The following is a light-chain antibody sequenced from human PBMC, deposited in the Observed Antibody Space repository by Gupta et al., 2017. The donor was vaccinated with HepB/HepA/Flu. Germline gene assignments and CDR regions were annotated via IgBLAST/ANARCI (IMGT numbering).Light chain of an antibody. V-gene: IGKV1-39*01. CDR1: QTTNNY. J-gene: IGKJ4*01. CDR3: QQTYNVPLT. CDR2: AAS. Sequence: DIQMTQSPSSLSASVGDTVTITCRPSQTTNNYLNWYQWKVGKAPKLLIYAASNLQSGVPSRFSGSGSGTDFTLTIINLQPEDFATYYCQQTYNVPLTFGGGTKVGIK.